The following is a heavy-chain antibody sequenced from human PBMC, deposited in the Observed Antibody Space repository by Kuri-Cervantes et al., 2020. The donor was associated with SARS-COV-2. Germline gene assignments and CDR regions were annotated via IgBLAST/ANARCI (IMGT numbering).Heavy chain of an antibody. D-gene: IGHD1-1*01. CDR2: ISSSGSTI. V-gene: IGHV3-48*03. CDR3: AIIGTLYNFDAFDI. J-gene: IGHJ3*02. Sequence: GESLKISCAASGFTFSSYEMNWVRQAPGKGLEWVSYISSSGSTIYYADSVKGRFTISRDNAKNSLYLQMNSLRAEDTAVYYCAIIGTLYNFDAFDIWGQGIMVTVSS. CDR1: GFTFSSYE.